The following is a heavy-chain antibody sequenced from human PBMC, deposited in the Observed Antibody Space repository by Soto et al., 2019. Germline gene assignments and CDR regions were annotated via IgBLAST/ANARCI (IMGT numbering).Heavy chain of an antibody. V-gene: IGHV3-33*01. Sequence: GGSLRLSCAASGFTFSSYGMHWVRQAPGKGLEWVAVIWYDGSNKYYADSVKGRFTISRDNSKNTLYLQMNSLRAEDTAVYYCARDRLGYCRSTGCYTHYYYYYGMDVWGQGTTVTVSS. CDR3: ARDRLGYCRSTGCYTHYYYYYGMDV. CDR1: GFTFSSYG. D-gene: IGHD2-2*02. J-gene: IGHJ6*02. CDR2: IWYDGSNK.